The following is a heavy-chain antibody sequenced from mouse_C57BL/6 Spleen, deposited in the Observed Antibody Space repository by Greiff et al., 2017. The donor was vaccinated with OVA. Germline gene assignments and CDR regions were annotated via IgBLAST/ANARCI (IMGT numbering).Heavy chain of an antibody. D-gene: IGHD2-4*01. V-gene: IGHV5-6*01. J-gene: IGHJ3*01. CDR3: ARTDDYAWFAY. CDR1: GFTFSSYG. Sequence: EVHLVESGGDLVKPGGSLKLSCAASGFTFSSYGMSWVRQTPDKRLEWVATISSGGSYTYYPDSVKGRFTISRDNAKNTLYLQMSSLKSEDTAMYYCARTDDYAWFAYWGKGTLVTVSA. CDR2: ISSGGSYT.